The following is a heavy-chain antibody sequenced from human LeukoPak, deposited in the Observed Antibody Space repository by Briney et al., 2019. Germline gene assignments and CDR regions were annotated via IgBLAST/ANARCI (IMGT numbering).Heavy chain of an antibody. J-gene: IGHJ6*03. Sequence: GGSLRLSCAASVLTFSSYNMNWVRQAPGKGLEWVSCISSSSSYIYYADSVKGRFTISRDNAKNSLYLQMNSLRAEDTAVYYCARERAYIMATITNYMDVWGKGTTVTVSS. CDR3: ARERAYIMATITNYMDV. CDR2: ISSSSSYI. D-gene: IGHD5-12*01. CDR1: VLTFSSYN. V-gene: IGHV3-21*01.